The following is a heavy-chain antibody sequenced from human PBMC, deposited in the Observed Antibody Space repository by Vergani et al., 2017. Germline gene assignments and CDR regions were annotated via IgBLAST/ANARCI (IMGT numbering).Heavy chain of an antibody. V-gene: IGHV5-10-1*01. J-gene: IGHJ4*02. D-gene: IGHD1-26*01. CDR3: ARAPGAIVGARGPLDY. CDR2: IDPSDSYT. Sequence: EVQLVQSGAEVKKPGESLRISCKGSGYSFTSYWISWVRQMPGKGLEWMGRIDPSDSYTNYSPSFQGHVTISADKSISTAYMELSRLRSDDTAVYYCARAPGAIVGARGPLDYWGQGTLVTVSS. CDR1: GYSFTSYW.